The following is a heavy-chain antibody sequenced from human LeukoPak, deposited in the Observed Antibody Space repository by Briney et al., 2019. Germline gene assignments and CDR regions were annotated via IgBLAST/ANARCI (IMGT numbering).Heavy chain of an antibody. V-gene: IGHV3-7*03. CDR3: ARDLFGTYDSDY. CDR2: IKQDGSEK. J-gene: IGHJ4*02. Sequence: GGSLRLSCVASGFTFSSSWMSWVRQAPGKGLEWVANIKQDGSEKSYVESVRGRFTISRDNAKNSLYLQLNSLRAEDTALYYCARDLFGTYDSDYWGQGILVTVSS. D-gene: IGHD5-12*01. CDR1: GFTFSSSW.